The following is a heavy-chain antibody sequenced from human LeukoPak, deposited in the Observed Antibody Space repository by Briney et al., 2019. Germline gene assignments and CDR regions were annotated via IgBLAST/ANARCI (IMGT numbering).Heavy chain of an antibody. V-gene: IGHV1-46*01. CDR2: INPSGGST. D-gene: IGHD3-3*01. CDR1: GYTFTSYY. Sequence: GASVKVSCKASGYTFTSYYMHWVRQAPGQGLEWMGIINPSGGSTSYAQKFQGRVTITRNTSISTAYMELSSLRSEDTAVYYCARGAGSRFLEWLRPNYYYYYMDVWGKGTTVTVSS. CDR3: ARGAGSRFLEWLRPNYYYYYMDV. J-gene: IGHJ6*03.